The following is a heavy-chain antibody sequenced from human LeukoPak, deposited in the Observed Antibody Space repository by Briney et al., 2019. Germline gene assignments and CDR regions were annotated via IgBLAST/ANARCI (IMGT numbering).Heavy chain of an antibody. CDR2: ISSGGTP. Sequence: GGPLSLSGGASGLTFTSSAMPWARQPPGKGLEWVSAISSGGTPYYAASVRGRFIIFRDTSTNTLYLQVKSLTAEDTAVYYCAKPEVGVASIDCWGQGTLVTVSS. CDR3: AKPEVGVASIDC. D-gene: IGHD2-2*01. V-gene: IGHV3-23*01. CDR1: GLTFTSSA. J-gene: IGHJ4*02.